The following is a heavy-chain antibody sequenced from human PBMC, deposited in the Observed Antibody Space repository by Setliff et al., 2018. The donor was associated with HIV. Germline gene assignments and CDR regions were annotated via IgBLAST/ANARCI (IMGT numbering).Heavy chain of an antibody. Sequence: SEPLSLTCSISGGSISFYYWNWLRQTPGKGLEWIAYTFDNGNTHYNPSLESRVTLSLATSRNLFSLRLASVAAADTAVYYCARDPGDYDRKFDHWGQGALVTVSS. D-gene: IGHD3-22*01. CDR3: ARDPGDYDRKFDH. V-gene: IGHV4-59*01. CDR1: GGSISFYY. CDR2: TFDNGNT. J-gene: IGHJ4*02.